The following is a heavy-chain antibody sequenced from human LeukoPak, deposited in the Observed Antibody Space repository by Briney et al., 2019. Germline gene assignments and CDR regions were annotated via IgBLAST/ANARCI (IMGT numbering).Heavy chain of an antibody. V-gene: IGHV3-21*01. CDR3: ATYITTRLDY. J-gene: IGHJ4*02. CDR1: GFTFSSYS. CDR2: IFSSTTYI. D-gene: IGHD6-6*01. Sequence: GGSLRLSCAASGFTFSSYSMNWVRQAPGKGLEWVASIFSSTTYIYYADSVEGRFTISRDNAQNSLYLQMNSLRAEDTAVYYCATYITTRLDYWGQGTLVTVSS.